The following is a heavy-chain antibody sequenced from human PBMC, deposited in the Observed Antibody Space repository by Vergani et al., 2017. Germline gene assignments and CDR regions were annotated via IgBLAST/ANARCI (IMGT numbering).Heavy chain of an antibody. J-gene: IGHJ6*02. V-gene: IGHV1-18*01. CDR2: ISAYNGNT. CDR3: ARDLAPIGVVPAAMARPYYYYYGMDV. D-gene: IGHD2-2*01. Sequence: QVQLVQSGAEVKKPGASVKVSCKASGYTFTSYGISWVRQAPGQGLEWMGWISAYNGNTNYAQKLQGRVTMTTDTSTSTAYMELRSLRSDDTAVYYCARDLAPIGVVPAAMARPYYYYYGMDVWGQGTTVTVSS. CDR1: GYTFTSYG.